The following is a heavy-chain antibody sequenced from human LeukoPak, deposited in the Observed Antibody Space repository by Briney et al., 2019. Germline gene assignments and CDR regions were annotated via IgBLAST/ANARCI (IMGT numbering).Heavy chain of an antibody. V-gene: IGHV3-23*01. CDR2: ISDSGGLT. Sequence: GGSLRLSCAASGFTFSTYVMNWVRQAPGKGLGWVSGISDSGGLTYYADSVKGRFTISRDNFKNTLYLQMNSLTAEDTAVYYCAKVSLIPSWGQGTLVAVSS. J-gene: IGHJ5*02. CDR3: AKVSLIPS. CDR1: GFTFSTYV.